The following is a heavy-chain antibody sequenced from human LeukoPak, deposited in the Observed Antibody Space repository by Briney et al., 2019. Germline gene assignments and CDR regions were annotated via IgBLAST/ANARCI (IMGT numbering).Heavy chain of an antibody. D-gene: IGHD3-9*01. CDR1: GFTFSSYS. CDR3: AREDFDWPLFDY. J-gene: IGHJ4*02. CDR2: ISSSGSTI. V-gene: IGHV3-48*04. Sequence: LAGGSLRLSCAASGFTFSSYSMNWVRQAPGKGLEWVSYISSSGSTIYYADSVKGRFTISRDNAKNSLYLQMNSLRAEDTAVYYCAREDFDWPLFDYWGQGTLVTVSS.